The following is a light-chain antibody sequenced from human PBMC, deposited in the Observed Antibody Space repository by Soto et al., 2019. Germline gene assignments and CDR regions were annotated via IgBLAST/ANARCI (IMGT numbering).Light chain of an antibody. CDR2: EGS. J-gene: IGLJ3*02. Sequence: QSALTQPASVSGSPGQSITISCAGTSSDVGSYNLVSWYQHHPGKAPKLMICEGSKRPSGVSNRFSGSKSGNTASLTISGLQAEDEADYYCCSHASSRTWVFGGGTKLTVL. CDR1: SSDVGSYNL. V-gene: IGLV2-23*01. CDR3: CSHASSRTWV.